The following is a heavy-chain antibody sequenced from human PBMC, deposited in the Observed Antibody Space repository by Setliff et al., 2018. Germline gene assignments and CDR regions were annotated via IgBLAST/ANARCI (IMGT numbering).Heavy chain of an antibody. D-gene: IGHD1-26*01. CDR2: LHTSGSI. V-gene: IGHV4-61*02. CDR1: GGSISSGTYY. J-gene: IGHJ4*02. CDR3: ARDNTMVGATDY. Sequence: PSETLSLTCTVSGGSISSGTYYWSWIRQPAGKGLEWIGRLHTSGSIDYNPSLKCRVTISVDTSKNQFSLRLRSVTAADTAVYFCARDNTMVGATDYWGLGTLVTVSS.